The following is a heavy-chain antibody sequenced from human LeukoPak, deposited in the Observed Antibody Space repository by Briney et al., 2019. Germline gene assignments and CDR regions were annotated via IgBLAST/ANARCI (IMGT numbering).Heavy chain of an antibody. CDR1: VYTFTGYY. V-gene: IGHV1-2*02. Sequence: GASVNVSCKSSVYTFTGYYMHWVRQAPGQQLEGMGWINPNSGGTNYPQKLQGRVTMTRDTSIRRAYMELGRLRSDDTAVYYCARSGYSSGHFDYWGQGTLVTVSS. CDR3: ARSGYSSGHFDY. D-gene: IGHD5-18*01. J-gene: IGHJ4*02. CDR2: INPNSGGT.